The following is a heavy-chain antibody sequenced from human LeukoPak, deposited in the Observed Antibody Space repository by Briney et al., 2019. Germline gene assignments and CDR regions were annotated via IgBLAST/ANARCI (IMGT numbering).Heavy chain of an antibody. CDR2: IYYSGSA. CDR1: GVSISSHY. V-gene: IGHV4-59*11. Sequence: SETLSLTCTVSGVSISSHYWSWIRQPPGKGLEWIGYIYYSGSANYNPSLKSRVTISVDTSKIQFSLKLSSVTAADTAVYYCARDSSGWYRWFDPWGQGTLVTVSS. CDR3: ARDSSGWYRWFDP. D-gene: IGHD6-19*01. J-gene: IGHJ5*02.